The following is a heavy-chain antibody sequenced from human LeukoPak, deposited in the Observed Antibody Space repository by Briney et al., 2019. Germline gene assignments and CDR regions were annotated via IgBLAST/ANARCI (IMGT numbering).Heavy chain of an antibody. CDR2: ISSSSSYI. CDR3: ARDQDYGSGSYEFDY. J-gene: IGHJ4*02. CDR1: GFTFSSYS. V-gene: IGHV3-21*01. D-gene: IGHD3-10*01. Sequence: KTGGSLRLSCAASGFTFSSYSMNWVRQAPGKGLEWVSSISSSSSYIYYADSVKGRFTISRGNAKNSLYLQMNSLRAEDTAVYYCARDQDYGSGSYEFDYWGQGTLVTVSS.